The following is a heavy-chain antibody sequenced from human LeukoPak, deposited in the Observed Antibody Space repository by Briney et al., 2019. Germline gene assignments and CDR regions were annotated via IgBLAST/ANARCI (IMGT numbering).Heavy chain of an antibody. J-gene: IGHJ5*01. D-gene: IGHD5/OR15-5a*01. Sequence: GESLQISCTGSGFSFTTYWIAWVRPVPGKGLEWMGIIYPSNSDTRLSPSFQGQVTFSADTSISTAYLQWSSLQASDTAMYYCARRVSQPSQPFDSWGRGTLVTVSS. V-gene: IGHV5-51*01. CDR2: IYPSNSDT. CDR1: GFSFTTYW. CDR3: ARRVSQPSQPFDS.